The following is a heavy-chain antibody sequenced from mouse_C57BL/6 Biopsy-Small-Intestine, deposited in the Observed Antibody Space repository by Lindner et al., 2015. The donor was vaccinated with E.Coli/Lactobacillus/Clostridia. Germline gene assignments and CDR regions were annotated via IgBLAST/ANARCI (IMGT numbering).Heavy chain of an antibody. D-gene: IGHD1-1*01. CDR1: GYTFTSYD. Sequence: SVKVSCKASGYTFTSYDFSWVRQAPGQGLEWMGWISISTGNTNYAQKFQGRVTMTTDTSTSAAYMELRSLRSDDTAVYYCARHFDSSGSFDYWGQGTLVTVSS. CDR3: ARHFDSSGSFDY. CDR2: ISISTGNT. J-gene: IGHJ4*01. V-gene: IGHV1-66*01.